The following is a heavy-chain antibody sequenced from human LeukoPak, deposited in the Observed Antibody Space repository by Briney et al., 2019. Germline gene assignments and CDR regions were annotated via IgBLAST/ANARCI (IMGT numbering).Heavy chain of an antibody. CDR2: MNPNSGYT. CDR1: GSTFTTYD. J-gene: IGHJ4*02. D-gene: IGHD2-2*01. V-gene: IGHV1-8*01. Sequence: ASVTVSFKSSGSTFTTYDINWVRQATGQGLEWMGWMNPNSGYTGYAQKFQGRVTITRDTSASTAYMELSSLRSEDTAGYYCARGRCVGSTNCYYFDSWGQGTLVTVSS. CDR3: ARGRCVGSTNCYYFDS.